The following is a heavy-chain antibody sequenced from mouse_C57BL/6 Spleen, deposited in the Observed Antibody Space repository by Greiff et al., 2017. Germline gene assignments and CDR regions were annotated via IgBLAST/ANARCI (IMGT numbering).Heavy chain of an antibody. CDR3: ARRGYYSNYDYYAMDY. D-gene: IGHD2-5*01. CDR1: GFTFSDYY. Sequence: EVQVVESGGGLVQPGGSLKLSCAASGFTFSDYYMYWVRQTPEKRLEWVAYISNGGGSTYYPDTVKGRFTIARDNAKNTLYLQMSRLKSEATAMYYCARRGYYSNYDYYAMDYWGQGTSVTVSS. V-gene: IGHV5-12*01. J-gene: IGHJ4*01. CDR2: ISNGGGST.